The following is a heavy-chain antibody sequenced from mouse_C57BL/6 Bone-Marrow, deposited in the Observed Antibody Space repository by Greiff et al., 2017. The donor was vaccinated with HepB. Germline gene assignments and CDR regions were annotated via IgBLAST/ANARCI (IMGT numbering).Heavy chain of an antibody. V-gene: IGHV1-66*01. CDR1: GYSFTSYY. CDR2: IYPGSGNT. Sequence: QVQLKESGPELVKPGASVKISCKASGYSFTSYYIHWVKPRPGQGLEWIGWIYPGSGNTKYNEKFKGKATLTADTSSSTAYMQLSSLTSEDSAVYYCAKGGTDYWGQGTTLTVSS. J-gene: IGHJ2*01. CDR3: AKGGTDY. D-gene: IGHD3-3*01.